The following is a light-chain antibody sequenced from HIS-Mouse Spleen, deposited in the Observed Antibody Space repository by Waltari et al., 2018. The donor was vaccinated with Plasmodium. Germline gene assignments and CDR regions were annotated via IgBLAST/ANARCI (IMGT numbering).Light chain of an antibody. CDR2: QDS. V-gene: IGLV3-1*01. J-gene: IGLJ3*02. Sequence: SYELTQPPPVSVSPGQTARIPCPGAKLGAKYACWSQQKPGQSPVLVIYQDSKRPSGIPERFSGSNSGNTATLTISGTQAMDEADYYCQAWDSSTWVFGGGTKLTVL. CDR1: KLGAKY. CDR3: QAWDSSTWV.